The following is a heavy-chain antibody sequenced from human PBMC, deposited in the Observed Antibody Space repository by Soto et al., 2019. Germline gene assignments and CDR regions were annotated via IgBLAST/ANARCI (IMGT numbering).Heavy chain of an antibody. D-gene: IGHD3-10*01. J-gene: IGHJ5*02. Sequence: GSLRLSCISSGFTFNTYGMFWARQAPGTGLEWVAGIWYDGSYRYYVDSVKGRFTVSRDNSKNTLYLEMNNLRAEDTAVYYCARISGSGHLGWFDPWGQGTQVTVSS. CDR3: ARISGSGHLGWFDP. CDR1: GFTFNTYG. CDR2: IWYDGSYR. V-gene: IGHV3-33*07.